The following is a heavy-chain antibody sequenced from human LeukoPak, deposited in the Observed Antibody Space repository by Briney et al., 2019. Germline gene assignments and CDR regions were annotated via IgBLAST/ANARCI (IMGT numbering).Heavy chain of an antibody. Sequence: SETLSLTCTVSGGSLSSYYWSWIRQPPGKGLEWIGYIYYSGSTNYNPSLKSRVTISVDTPKNQFSLKLSSVTAADTAVYYCASTSYYYDSSGLTSWGQGTLVTVSS. CDR1: GGSLSSYY. V-gene: IGHV4-59*01. J-gene: IGHJ4*02. CDR3: ASTSYYYDSSGLTS. D-gene: IGHD3-22*01. CDR2: IYYSGST.